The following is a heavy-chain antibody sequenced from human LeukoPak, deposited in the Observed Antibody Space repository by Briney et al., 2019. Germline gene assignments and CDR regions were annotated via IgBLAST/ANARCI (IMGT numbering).Heavy chain of an antibody. D-gene: IGHD3-22*01. CDR2: ISGSGGNT. V-gene: IGHV3-23*01. CDR1: GFTFTNYG. CDR3: AKEGPSKGRITMIVVVITSFDY. J-gene: IGHJ4*02. Sequence: QTGGSLRLSCAASGFTFTNYGMGWVRQGPGKGLEWVSAISGSGGNTYYADSVKGRFTISRDNSKNTLYLQMNSLRAEDTAVYYCAKEGPSKGRITMIVVVITSFDYWGQGTLVTVSS.